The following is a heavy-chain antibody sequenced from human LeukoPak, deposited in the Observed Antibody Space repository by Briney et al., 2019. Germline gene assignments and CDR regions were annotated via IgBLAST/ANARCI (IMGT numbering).Heavy chain of an antibody. D-gene: IGHD6-19*01. J-gene: IGHJ5*02. CDR2: MNPNTGST. V-gene: IGHV1-8*01. CDR1: GYTFTSYN. Sequence: ASVKVSCKTSGYTFTSYNINWVRQASGQGLEWMGWMNPNTGSTGYAQKFQGRVTMTRDTSTRTAYMELSSLRSVDTAVYYCARTGQWLVPHWFDPWGQGTLVTVSS. CDR3: ARTGQWLVPHWFDP.